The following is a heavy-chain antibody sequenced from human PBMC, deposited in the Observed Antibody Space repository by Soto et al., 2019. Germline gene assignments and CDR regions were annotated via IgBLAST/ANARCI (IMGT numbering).Heavy chain of an antibody. D-gene: IGHD5-12*01. CDR3: VRVVAIPGYPDH. CDR2: IVPIVGTT. Sequence: SVKVSCKTSGGTFSSYAISWVRQAPGQGLEWMGGIVPIVGTTTYAQKFQGRVTITADEATSTAYMQLSRLRSDDTAVYYCVRVVAIPGYPDHWGQRTLVTGSS. CDR1: GGTFSSYA. J-gene: IGHJ4*02. V-gene: IGHV1-69*13.